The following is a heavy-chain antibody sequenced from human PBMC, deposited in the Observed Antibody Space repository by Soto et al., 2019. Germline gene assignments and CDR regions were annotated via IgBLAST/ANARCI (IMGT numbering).Heavy chain of an antibody. V-gene: IGHV3-30*03. CDR2: ISYDGSNK. CDR1: GFTFSSYG. D-gene: IGHD5-18*01. CDR3: ARHVDSGMAPRMDV. J-gene: IGHJ6*02. Sequence: PGGSLRLSFAASGFTFSSYGMHWVRQAPGKGLEWVAVISYDGSNKYYADSVKGRFTISRDNSKNTLYLQMNSLRAEDTAVYYCARHVDSGMAPRMDVWGQGTTVTVSS.